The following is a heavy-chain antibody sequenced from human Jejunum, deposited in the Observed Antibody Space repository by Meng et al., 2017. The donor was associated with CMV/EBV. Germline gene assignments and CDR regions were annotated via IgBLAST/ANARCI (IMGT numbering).Heavy chain of an antibody. D-gene: IGHD2-21*02. Sequence: MRWAGQPAGRWVGWASLIYSGGGDWYYSDSVKRLLTISRDNSKTMLYLQMNPLRAEDTAVYYCAKYAVGLPPPGKIIHNYFDPCRPGTLVTVSS. CDR3: AKYAVGLPPPGKIIHNYFDP. J-gene: IGHJ5*02. V-gene: IGHV3-23*03. CDR2: IYSGGGDW.